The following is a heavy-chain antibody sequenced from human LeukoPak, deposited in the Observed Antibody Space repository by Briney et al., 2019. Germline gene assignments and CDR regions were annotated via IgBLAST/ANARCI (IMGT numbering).Heavy chain of an antibody. CDR3: TKGTAPSIAAAAYN. CDR2: ISNGGNNK. Sequence: GGSLRLSCAASGFTFSTYGMHWVRQAPGKGLEWVAVISNGGNNKYYADSVRGRFTISRDDSKNTLYLQMNSLRDDDTAVYYCTKGTAPSIAAAAYNWGQGTLVTVSS. D-gene: IGHD6-13*01. CDR1: GFTFSTYG. J-gene: IGHJ4*02. V-gene: IGHV3-30*18.